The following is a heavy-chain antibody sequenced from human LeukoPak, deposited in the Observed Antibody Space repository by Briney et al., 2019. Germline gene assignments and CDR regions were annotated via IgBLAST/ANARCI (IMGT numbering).Heavy chain of an antibody. V-gene: IGHV3-23*01. Sequence: GGSLRLSCAASGFTFSSYAMSWVRQAPGKGLDLVSAISGSGGSTYYADSVKGRLTISRDNSKNTLYLQMNSLRVEDTAVYYCANGYSSGWYGFGYWGQGTLVIVSS. J-gene: IGHJ4*02. CDR2: ISGSGGST. CDR3: ANGYSSGWYGFGY. CDR1: GFTFSSYA. D-gene: IGHD6-19*01.